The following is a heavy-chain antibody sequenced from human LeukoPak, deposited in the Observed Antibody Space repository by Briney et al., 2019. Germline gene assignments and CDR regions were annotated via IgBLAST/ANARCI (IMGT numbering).Heavy chain of an antibody. CDR1: GYTFTSHY. CDR2: INPNTGGT. Sequence: ASVKVSCKASGYTFTSHYMHWVRQAPGQGLEWMGWINPNTGGTNSAQNFQGRVTMTRDTSISTAYMELSSLRSDDTAVYYCARLDPEYYYGSGSYIDYWGQGTLVTVSS. D-gene: IGHD3-10*01. CDR3: ARLDPEYYYGSGSYIDY. V-gene: IGHV1-2*02. J-gene: IGHJ4*02.